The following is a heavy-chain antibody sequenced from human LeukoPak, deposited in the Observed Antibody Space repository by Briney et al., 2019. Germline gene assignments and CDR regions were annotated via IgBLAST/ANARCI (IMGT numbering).Heavy chain of an antibody. CDR3: ARAPWGYCSGGSCYGGQYYCYYYYMDV. CDR2: IIPIFGTA. CDR1: GGTFSSYA. D-gene: IGHD2-15*01. Sequence: ASVKVSCKASGGTFSSYAISWVRQAPGQGLEWMGGIIPIFGTANYAQKFQGRVTITTDESTSTAYMELSSLRSEDTAVYYCARAPWGYCSGGSCYGGQYYCYYYYMDVWGKGTTVTVSS. J-gene: IGHJ6*03. V-gene: IGHV1-69*05.